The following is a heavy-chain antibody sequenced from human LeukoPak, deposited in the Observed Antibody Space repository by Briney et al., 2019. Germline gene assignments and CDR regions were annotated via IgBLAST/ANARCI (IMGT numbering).Heavy chain of an antibody. V-gene: IGHV4-39*01. D-gene: IGHD6-13*01. CDR1: GDSVSSSDYY. J-gene: IGHJ4*02. Sequence: PSETLSLTCTVSGDSVSSSDYYWGWIRQPPREGLEWIGLINYSGSTYYNPSLKSRVTISIDTSKNQFSLKLSSVTSADTAVYYCARRRDGSDWYADYFDYWGQGTLVTVSS. CDR3: ARRRDGSDWYADYFDY. CDR2: INYSGST.